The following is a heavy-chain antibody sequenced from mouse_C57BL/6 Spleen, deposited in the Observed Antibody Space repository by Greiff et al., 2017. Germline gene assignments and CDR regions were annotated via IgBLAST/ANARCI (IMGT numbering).Heavy chain of an antibody. CDR3: ARGLTGRGNAMDY. V-gene: IGHV1-69*01. CDR2: IDPSDSYT. CDR1: GYTFTSYW. Sequence: QVQLQQPGAELVMPGASVKLSCKASGYTFTSYWMHWVKQRPGQGLEWIGEIDPSDSYTNYNQKFKGKSTLTVDKSSSTAYMQLSSLTSEDSAVYYCARGLTGRGNAMDYWGQGTSVTVSS. J-gene: IGHJ4*01. D-gene: IGHD4-1*01.